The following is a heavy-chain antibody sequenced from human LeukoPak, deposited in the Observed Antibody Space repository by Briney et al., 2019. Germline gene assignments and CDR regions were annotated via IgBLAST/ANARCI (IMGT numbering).Heavy chain of an antibody. V-gene: IGHV4-34*01. J-gene: IGHJ4*02. CDR3: ARDGPYYYGSGSV. D-gene: IGHD3-10*01. CDR1: GGSFSGYY. Sequence: SETLSLICAVYGGSFSGYYWSWIRQPPGKGLEWIGEINHSGSTNYNPSLKSRVTISVDTSKNQFSLKLSSVTAADTAVYYCARDGPYYYGSGSVWGQGTLVTVSS. CDR2: INHSGST.